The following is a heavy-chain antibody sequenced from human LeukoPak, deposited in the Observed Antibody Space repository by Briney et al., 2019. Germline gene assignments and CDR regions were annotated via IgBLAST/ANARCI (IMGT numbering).Heavy chain of an antibody. CDR2: ISAYNGNT. CDR3: ARDRSDPLSGGSYHNWFDP. Sequence: ASVKVSCKASGYTFTSYGISWVRQAPGQGLEWMGWISAYNGNTNYAQKLQGRVTMTTDTSTSTAYMELRSLRSDDTAVYYCARDRSDPLSGGSYHNWFDPWGQGTLVTVSS. J-gene: IGHJ5*02. CDR1: GYTFTSYG. V-gene: IGHV1-18*01. D-gene: IGHD1-26*01.